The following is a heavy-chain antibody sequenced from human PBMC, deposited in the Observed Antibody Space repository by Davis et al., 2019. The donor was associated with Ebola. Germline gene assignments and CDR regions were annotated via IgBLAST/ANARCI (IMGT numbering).Heavy chain of an antibody. V-gene: IGHV3-53*01. Sequence: GESLKISCAASGLTVSSNDMSWVRQAPGKGLQWVSIIYSGGPAYYADSVKGRFTISRDNSRNTLYLQMNSLRAEDTAVYYCARVRAPYYFDYWGQGTLVTVSS. CDR2: IYSGGPA. CDR1: GLTVSSND. J-gene: IGHJ4*02. CDR3: ARVRAPYYFDY.